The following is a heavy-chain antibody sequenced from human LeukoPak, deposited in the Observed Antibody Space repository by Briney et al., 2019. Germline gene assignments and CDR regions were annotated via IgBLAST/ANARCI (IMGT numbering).Heavy chain of an antibody. Sequence: PGGSLRLSSAASGFTFSSYWMTWVRQAPGKGLEWVANIKRDGSEKHYVDSVKGRFTISRDNAKNSMFLQMNSLRAEDTAVYYCASLLVAGAASVDYWGQGTLVTVSS. CDR1: GFTFSSYW. V-gene: IGHV3-7*03. CDR2: IKRDGSEK. CDR3: ASLLVAGAASVDY. D-gene: IGHD6-19*01. J-gene: IGHJ4*02.